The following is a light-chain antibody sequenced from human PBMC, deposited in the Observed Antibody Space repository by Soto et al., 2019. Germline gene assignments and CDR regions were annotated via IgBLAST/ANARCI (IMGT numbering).Light chain of an antibody. Sequence: QPVLTQPPSVSAAPGQRVTISCTGSSSNIGAGYDVNWYQQLPGTAPKLLIYGNTNRPSGVPDRFSGSKSGTSGSLAISGLQTEDEAEYYCQSWDTSLSGSVFGGGTKLTVL. CDR1: SSNIGAGYD. CDR3: QSWDTSLSGSV. CDR2: GNT. V-gene: IGLV1-40*01. J-gene: IGLJ2*01.